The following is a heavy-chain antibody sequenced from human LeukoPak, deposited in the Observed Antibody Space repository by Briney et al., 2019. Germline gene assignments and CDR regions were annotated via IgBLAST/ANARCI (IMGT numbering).Heavy chain of an antibody. CDR3: ARDRGGGPRDAFDI. D-gene: IGHD3-10*01. CDR1: GFTFSSYE. V-gene: IGHV3-48*03. CDR2: SSSSGRTI. Sequence: GGSLRLSCAASGFTFSSYEMSWVRQAPGKGLEWVSYSSSSGRTIYYADSVKGRFTVSRDNAKNSLYLQMNSLRAEDTAVYYCARDRGGGPRDAFDIWGQGAMVTVSS. J-gene: IGHJ3*02.